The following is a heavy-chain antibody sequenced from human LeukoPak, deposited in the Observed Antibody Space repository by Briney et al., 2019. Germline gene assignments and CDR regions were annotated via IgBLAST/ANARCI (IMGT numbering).Heavy chain of an antibody. Sequence: PSETLSLTCTVSGGSISIYYWSWIRQPPGKGLEWIGEINHSGSTNYNPSLKSRVTISVDTSKNQFSLKLSSVTAADTAVYYCARGPLSYYDFWSGYYRPYFDYWGQGTLVTVSS. V-gene: IGHV4-34*01. CDR1: GGSISIYY. CDR2: INHSGST. D-gene: IGHD3-3*01. CDR3: ARGPLSYYDFWSGYYRPYFDY. J-gene: IGHJ4*02.